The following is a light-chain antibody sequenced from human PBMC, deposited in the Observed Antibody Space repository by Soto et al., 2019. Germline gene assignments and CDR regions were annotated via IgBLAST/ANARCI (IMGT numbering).Light chain of an antibody. CDR2: GAS. CDR3: QQYYSYPLT. J-gene: IGKJ4*01. Sequence: AIRMTQSPSSFSASTGDRVTITCRASQGISSYLAWYQQKPGKAPKLLVYGASTLQSGVPSRFSGSGSGTDFTLTISCLQSEDFATYYCQQYYSYPLTCGGGTKVEIK. CDR1: QGISSY. V-gene: IGKV1-8*01.